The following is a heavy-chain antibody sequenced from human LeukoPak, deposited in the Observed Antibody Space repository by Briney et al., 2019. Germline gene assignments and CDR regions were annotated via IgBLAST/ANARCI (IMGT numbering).Heavy chain of an antibody. CDR3: AKDQGVLMAIVVVPFDY. J-gene: IGHJ4*02. CDR2: IRYDGSNK. D-gene: IGHD3-22*01. CDR1: GFTFSSYG. Sequence: GGSLRLSCAASGFTFSSYGMHWVRQAPGKGLEGVAFIRYDGSNKYYADSVKGRFTISRDNSKNTLYLQMNSLRAEDTAVYYCAKDQGVLMAIVVVPFDYWGQGTLVTVSS. V-gene: IGHV3-30*02.